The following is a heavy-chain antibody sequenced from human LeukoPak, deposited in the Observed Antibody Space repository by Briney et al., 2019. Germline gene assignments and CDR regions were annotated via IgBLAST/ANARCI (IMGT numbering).Heavy chain of an antibody. V-gene: IGHV4-4*07. J-gene: IGHJ4*02. D-gene: IGHD5-18*01. CDR2: IYTSGST. CDR1: GGSTSSYY. Sequence: PSETLSLTCTVSGGSTSSYYWSWIRQPAGKGLERIGRIYTSGSTNYNPSLKSRVTMSVDTSKNQFSLKLSSVTAADTAVYYCAIGYSYGFNYWGQGTLVTVSS. CDR3: AIGYSYGFNY.